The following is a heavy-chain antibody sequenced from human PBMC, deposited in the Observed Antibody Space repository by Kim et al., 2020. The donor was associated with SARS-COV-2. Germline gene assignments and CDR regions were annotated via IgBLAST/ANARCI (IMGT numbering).Heavy chain of an antibody. CDR1: GYSFTNYW. Sequence: GESLKISCKGSGYSFTNYWIGWVRQMPGKGLEWMGIIYPRDADTRYSPSFQGQVTISADKSISTAYLQWSSLKASDTAMYYCASPRYTSSWYYFDYWGQGTLVTVSS. CDR3: ASPRYTSSWYYFDY. D-gene: IGHD6-13*01. V-gene: IGHV5-51*01. J-gene: IGHJ4*02. CDR2: IYPRDADT.